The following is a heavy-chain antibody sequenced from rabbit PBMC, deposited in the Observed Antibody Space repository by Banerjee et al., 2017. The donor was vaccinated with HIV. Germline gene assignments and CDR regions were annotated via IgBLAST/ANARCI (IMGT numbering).Heavy chain of an antibody. V-gene: IGHV1S40*01. D-gene: IGHD8-1*01. CDR3: ARGTGSSYFMGYGMDL. CDR1: GFSFSSGYD. Sequence: QSLEESGGDLVKPGASLTLTCTASGFSFSSGYDMCWVRQAPGKGLEWIGCIYAGSSGSTYYASWAKGRFTISKTSSTTMTLQMTSLTAADTATYFCARGTGSSYFMGYGMDLWGPGTLVTVS. J-gene: IGHJ6*01. CDR2: IYAGSSGST.